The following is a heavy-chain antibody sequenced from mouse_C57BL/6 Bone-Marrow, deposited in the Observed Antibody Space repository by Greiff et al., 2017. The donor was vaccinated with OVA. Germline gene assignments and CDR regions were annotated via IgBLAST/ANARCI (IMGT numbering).Heavy chain of an antibody. Sequence: DVMLVESEGGLVQPGSSMKLSCTASGFTFSDYYMSWVRQVPEKGLEWVAKINYDGSSTYYLDSLKSRFILSRDNAKNILYLQMSSLKSEDTATYYCARVDYGYDEAWFAYWGQGTLVTVSA. J-gene: IGHJ3*01. V-gene: IGHV5-16*01. CDR3: ARVDYGYDEAWFAY. D-gene: IGHD2-2*01. CDR2: INYDGSST. CDR1: GFTFSDYY.